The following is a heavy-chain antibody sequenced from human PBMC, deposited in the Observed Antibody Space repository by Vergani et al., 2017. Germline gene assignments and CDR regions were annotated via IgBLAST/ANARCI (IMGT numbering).Heavy chain of an antibody. CDR3: AADGGIAVAGNRRGFDL. CDR2: IVVGSGNT. V-gene: IGHV1-58*02. Sequence: QLVQSGAEVKKPGTSVKVSCKASGFTFTSSAMQWVRQARGQRLEWIGWIVVGSGNTNYAQKFQERVTITRDMSTSTAYMELSSLRSEDTAVYDCAADGGIAVAGNRRGFDLWGRGTLVTVSS. J-gene: IGHJ2*01. D-gene: IGHD6-19*01. CDR1: GFTFTSSA.